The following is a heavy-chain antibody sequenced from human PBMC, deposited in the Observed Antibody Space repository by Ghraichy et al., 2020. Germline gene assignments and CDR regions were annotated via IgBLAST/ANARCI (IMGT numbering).Heavy chain of an antibody. J-gene: IGHJ4*02. D-gene: IGHD1-26*01. CDR3: ARALRSGSYYAYFDY. V-gene: IGHV4-61*01. CDR1: DGSVSSGSSY. Sequence: SQTLSLTCTVSDGSVSSGSSYWSWIRQPPGRGLEWIGYIYYSGDTNYNPSLRSRVTISVDTSKNKFSLKLSSVTAADTAVYYCARALRSGSYYAYFDYWGQGTLVTVSS. CDR2: IYYSGDT.